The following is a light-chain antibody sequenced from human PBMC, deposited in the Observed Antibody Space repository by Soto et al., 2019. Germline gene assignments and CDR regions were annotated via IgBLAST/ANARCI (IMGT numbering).Light chain of an antibody. CDR1: QGLRFSDGNTY. CDR3: VQGTYWPLT. J-gene: IGKJ4*01. V-gene: IGKV2-30*01. CDR2: KVS. Sequence: DVVMTQSPLSLPVTLGQPASISCRSSQGLRFSDGNTYLSWFHQRPGQSPRRLIYKVSNRDSGVPDRFSGRGSGTDFTLKISRVEAEDVGVYYCVQGTYWPLTFGGGTKVEIQ.